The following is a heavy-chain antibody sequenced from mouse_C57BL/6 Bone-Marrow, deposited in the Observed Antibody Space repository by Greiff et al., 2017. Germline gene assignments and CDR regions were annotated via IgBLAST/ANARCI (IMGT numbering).Heavy chain of an antibody. Sequence: EVQVVESGAGLVKPGGSLKLSCAASGFTFSSYAMSWVRQTPEQRLEWVAYISSGGDYIYYADTVKGRFTISRDNARNTLYMQISSLKSEDTAMYYCTREESDNDAAMDDWGQGTSVTVSS. CDR3: TREESDNDAAMDD. J-gene: IGHJ4*01. CDR1: GFTFSSYA. D-gene: IGHD2-4*01. V-gene: IGHV5-9-1*02. CDR2: ISSGGDYI.